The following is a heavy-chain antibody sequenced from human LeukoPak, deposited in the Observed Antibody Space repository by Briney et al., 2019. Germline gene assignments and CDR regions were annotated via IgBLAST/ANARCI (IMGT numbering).Heavy chain of an antibody. CDR1: GFTFSSSA. CDR2: INPDGTVT. D-gene: IGHD2-15*01. J-gene: IGHJ4*02. CDR3: ATGGRSGVAFES. Sequence: GRSLRLSCAASGFTFSSSAMSWVRQAPGKGLVWVSPINPDGTVTTYADSVKGRFTISRDNAKNTLYLQMNSLRAEDTAVYYCATGGRSGVAFESWGQGTLVTVSS. V-gene: IGHV3-23*01.